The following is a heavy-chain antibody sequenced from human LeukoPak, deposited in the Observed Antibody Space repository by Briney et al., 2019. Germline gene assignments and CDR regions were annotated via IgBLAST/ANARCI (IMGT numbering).Heavy chain of an antibody. V-gene: IGHV3-53*01. J-gene: IGHJ4*02. CDR1: GLTVSTNY. CDR3: ARDLDYFDSSGSHRRRNYFDY. D-gene: IGHD3-22*01. CDR2: IHSEGST. Sequence: GGSLRLSCAASGLTVSTNYMTWVRQAPGKGLKWVSIIHSEGSTYYADSVKGRFTISRDNYKNTLYLQMNSLRGEDTAMYYCARDLDYFDSSGSHRRRNYFDYWGQGTLVTVSS.